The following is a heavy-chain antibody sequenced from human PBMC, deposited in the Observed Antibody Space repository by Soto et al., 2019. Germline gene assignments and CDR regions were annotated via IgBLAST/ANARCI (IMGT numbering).Heavy chain of an antibody. D-gene: IGHD1-1*01. V-gene: IGHV3-53*01. CDR2: LYDVDGS. CDR1: GLTISGKKY. Sequence: SGGGLIQPGESLRLSCAAFGLTISGKKYVAWVRQAPGKGLEWVSGLYDVDGSFYADSVRGRFTTSSDSSKTTVYLQMNDLRPDDTAVYYCATWHEREHAYDVWGQGTTVTVSS. J-gene: IGHJ3*01. CDR3: ATWHEREHAYDV.